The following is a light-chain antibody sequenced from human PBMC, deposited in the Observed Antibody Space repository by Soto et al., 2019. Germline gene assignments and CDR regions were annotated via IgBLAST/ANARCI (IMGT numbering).Light chain of an antibody. CDR1: QSVSSSS. CDR2: GAS. Sequence: EIVLTQSPGTVSLSPGERATLSCRASQSVSSSSLAWYQQKPGQAPRLLIYGASSRATGIPDRFTGTGSGTDFTLTISRLEPEDFAVYYCHQYGGSPKYTFGQGTKLEIK. J-gene: IGKJ2*01. CDR3: HQYGGSPKYT. V-gene: IGKV3-20*01.